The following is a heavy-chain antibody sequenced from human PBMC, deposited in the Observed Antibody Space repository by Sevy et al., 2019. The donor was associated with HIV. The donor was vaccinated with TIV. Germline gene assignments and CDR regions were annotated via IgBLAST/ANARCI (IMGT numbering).Heavy chain of an antibody. CDR3: ARGVRAYYYDSSGYYYSGGSAFDI. CDR1: GYTFTSYD. CDR2: MNPNSGNT. Sequence: ASVKVSCKASGYTFTSYDINWVRQATGQGLEWMGWMNPNSGNTGYAQKFQGRVTMTRNTSISTTYMELRSLRSEDTAVYYCARGVRAYYYDSSGYYYSGGSAFDIWGQGTMVTVSS. D-gene: IGHD3-22*01. J-gene: IGHJ3*02. V-gene: IGHV1-8*01.